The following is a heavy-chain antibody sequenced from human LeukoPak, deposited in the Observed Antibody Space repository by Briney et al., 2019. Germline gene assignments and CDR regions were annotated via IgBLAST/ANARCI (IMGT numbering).Heavy chain of an antibody. CDR1: GGSFSGYY. V-gene: IGHV4-59*01. D-gene: IGHD6-13*01. CDR3: ARGARVTAAGTFDY. CDR2: IYYSGTT. Sequence: PSETLSLTCAVYGGSFSGYYWSWIRQPPGKGLEWIAYIYYSGTTNYNPSLESRVTISVDPSKNQFSLKLSSVTAADTAVYYCARGARVTAAGTFDYWGQGTLVTVSS. J-gene: IGHJ4*02.